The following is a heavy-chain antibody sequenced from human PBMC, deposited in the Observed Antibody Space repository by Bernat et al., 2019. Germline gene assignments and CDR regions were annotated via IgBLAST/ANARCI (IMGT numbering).Heavy chain of an antibody. V-gene: IGHV3-33*01. D-gene: IGHD2-2*01. CDR1: GFTFSSYG. Sequence: QVQLVESGGGVVQPGRSLRLSCAASGFTFSSYGMHWVRQAPGKGLEWVAVIWYDGSNKYYADSVKGRFTISRDNSKNTLYLQMNSLRAEDTAVYYCAGGPTVYCSSTSCYDYYYYGMDVWGQGTTVTVSS. CDR3: AGGPTVYCSSTSCYDYYYYGMDV. CDR2: IWYDGSNK. J-gene: IGHJ6*02.